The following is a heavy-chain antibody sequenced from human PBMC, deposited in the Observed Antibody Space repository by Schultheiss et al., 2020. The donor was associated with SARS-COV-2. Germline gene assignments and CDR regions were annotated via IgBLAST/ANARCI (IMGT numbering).Heavy chain of an antibody. V-gene: IGHV4-4*07. CDR2: IYTSGST. CDR1: GGSFSGYY. CDR3: AREIYCSSTSCYPRLDY. J-gene: IGHJ4*02. Sequence: SETLSLTCAVYGGSFSGYYWSWIRQPPGKGLEWIGRIYTSGSTNYNPSLKSRVTMSVDTSKNQFSLKLSSVTAADTAVYYCAREIYCSSTSCYPRLDYWGQGTLVTVSS. D-gene: IGHD2-2*01.